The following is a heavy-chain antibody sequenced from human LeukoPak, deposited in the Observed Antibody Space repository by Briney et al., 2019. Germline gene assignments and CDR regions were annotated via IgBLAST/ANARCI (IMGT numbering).Heavy chain of an antibody. V-gene: IGHV1-2*02. CDR1: GYTFTGYY. J-gene: IGHJ3*02. CDR3: ARVVVLPATAFDI. Sequence: ASVKVSCKASGYTFTGYYMHWVRQAPGQGLEWMGWINPNSGGTNYAQKFQGRVTMTRDTSISTAYMELSRLRSDDTAVYYCARVVVLPATAFDIWGQGTMVTVSS. D-gene: IGHD2-2*01. CDR2: INPNSGGT.